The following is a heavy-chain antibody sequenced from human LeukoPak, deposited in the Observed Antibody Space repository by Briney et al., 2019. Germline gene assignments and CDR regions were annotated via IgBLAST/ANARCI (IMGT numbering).Heavy chain of an antibody. J-gene: IGHJ4*02. V-gene: IGHV1-2*02. CDR1: GYTFTGFF. CDR2: INPNSGGT. D-gene: IGHD6-19*01. Sequence: GASVKVSCKASGYTFTGFFMHWVRQAPGQGLEWMGWINPNSGGTNYAQKFQGRVTMTRDSSISTAYMELSRLRSDDTAVYYCARDHSGYSSAPPKYWGQGTLATVSS. CDR3: ARDHSGYSSAPPKY.